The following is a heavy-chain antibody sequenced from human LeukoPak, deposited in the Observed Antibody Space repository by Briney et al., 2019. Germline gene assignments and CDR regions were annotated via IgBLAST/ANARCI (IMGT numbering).Heavy chain of an antibody. CDR1: GFTSIAYA. Sequence: GGSLRLSCVGSGFTSIAYALTWARQAPGKGLEWVSAISGSGGSTYYADSVKGRFTISRDNSKNTLYLQVNSLRAEDTAVYYCANSYSSGWYRLFDYWGQGTLVTVSS. D-gene: IGHD6-19*01. CDR2: ISGSGGST. J-gene: IGHJ4*02. V-gene: IGHV3-23*01. CDR3: ANSYSSGWYRLFDY.